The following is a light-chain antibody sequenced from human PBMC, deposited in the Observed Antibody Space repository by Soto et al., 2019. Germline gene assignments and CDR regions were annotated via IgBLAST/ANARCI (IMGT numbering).Light chain of an antibody. V-gene: IGKV1-5*03. CDR3: QQYNSYSRT. J-gene: IGKJ1*01. CDR1: QSISTC. Sequence: DIQMTQSPSTLSSSVVDRVTITCRARQSISTCLAWYQQELGKDPKLLIHNASSLHSGVPSRFSGSGSGTDFTLTISSLHPDDFATYYCQQYNSYSRTFGQGTRVEIK. CDR2: NAS.